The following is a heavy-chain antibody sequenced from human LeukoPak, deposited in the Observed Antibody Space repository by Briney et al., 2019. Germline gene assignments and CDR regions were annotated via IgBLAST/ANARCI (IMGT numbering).Heavy chain of an antibody. CDR3: AEGYCSGGNCYAGGY. D-gene: IGHD2-15*01. CDR2: ISYDGSHK. Sequence: PGGSLRLSCAASGFTFSNYAMHWVRQAPGKGLEWLAVISYDGSHKYHTDSVKGRFTNSRDNSKNTLYLEMNSLRAEDTAVYYCAEGYCSGGNCYAGGYWGQGTLVTVSS. J-gene: IGHJ4*02. CDR1: GFTFSNYA. V-gene: IGHV3-30*03.